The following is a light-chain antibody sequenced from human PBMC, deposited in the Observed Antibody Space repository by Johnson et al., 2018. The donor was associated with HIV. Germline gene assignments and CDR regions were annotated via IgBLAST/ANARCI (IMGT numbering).Light chain of an antibody. J-gene: IGLJ1*01. CDR1: RSNIGDNF. CDR2: DNS. V-gene: IGLV1-51*01. CDR3: GTWDSSLSAGGV. Sequence: QSVLTQPPSVSAAPGQKVTISCSGNRSNIGDNFVSWYQHLPGTAPKLLVYDNSKRPSGIPDRFSATKSGTSATLGITGLQTGDEADYYCGTWDSSLSAGGVFGTGTKVTVL.